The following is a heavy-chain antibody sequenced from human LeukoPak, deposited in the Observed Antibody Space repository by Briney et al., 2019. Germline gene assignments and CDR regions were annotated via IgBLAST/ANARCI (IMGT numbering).Heavy chain of an antibody. D-gene: IGHD2-2*01. CDR2: INPSGGST. Sequence: ASVKVSCKASGYTFTSYYMHWVRQAPGQGLEWMGIINPSGGSTSYAQKFQGRVTMTRDTSTSIVYMELSSLRSEDTAVYYCARGIVVVPSAPRGFDYWGQGTLVTVSS. J-gene: IGHJ4*02. V-gene: IGHV1-46*01. CDR1: GYTFTSYY. CDR3: ARGIVVVPSAPRGFDY.